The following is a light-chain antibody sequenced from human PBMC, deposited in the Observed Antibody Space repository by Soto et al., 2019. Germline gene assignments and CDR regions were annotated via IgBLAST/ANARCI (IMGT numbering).Light chain of an antibody. CDR3: QQYNIWPPWT. J-gene: IGKJ1*01. V-gene: IGKV3-15*01. CDR2: GAS. Sequence: RVLSQSPPTLSVTPWERATLYWRASQSVSSNLAWYQKKPGQAPRLLIYGASTRATGIPARFSGSGSATEFTLTISSLQSGDFAVYYCQQYNIWPPWTFGQGTKVDIK. CDR1: QSVSSN.